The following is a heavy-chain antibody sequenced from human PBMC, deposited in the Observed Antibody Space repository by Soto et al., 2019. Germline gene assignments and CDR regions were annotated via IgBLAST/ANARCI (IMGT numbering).Heavy chain of an antibody. D-gene: IGHD2-2*01. CDR2: IIPVSGAA. J-gene: IGHJ4*02. CDR1: GGTFGSYA. Sequence: QVQLVQSGAEVQKPGSSVKVSCKASGGTFGSYAFSWVRQAPGQGLEWMGVIIPVSGAAHYAQKFQGRVTITADESTSTAYMELSSLSSQDTAVYYCATALGCRSTSCTLDYWGQGTRVIVSS. CDR3: ATALGCRSTSCTLDY. V-gene: IGHV1-69*01.